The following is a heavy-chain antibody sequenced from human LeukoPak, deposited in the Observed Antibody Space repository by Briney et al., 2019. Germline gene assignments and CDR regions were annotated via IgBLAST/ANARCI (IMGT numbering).Heavy chain of an antibody. D-gene: IGHD3-22*01. CDR2: ISGSGGST. V-gene: IGHV3-23*01. CDR1: GFTFSSYA. CDR3: AKDSSGYYRTFDY. Sequence: GGSLRLSCAASGFTFSSYAMSWVRQAPGKGLEWVSAISGSGGSTYYADSVKGRFTISRDNSKNTLYLQMNSLRAEDTALYYCAKDSSGYYRTFDYWGQGTLVTVSS. J-gene: IGHJ4*02.